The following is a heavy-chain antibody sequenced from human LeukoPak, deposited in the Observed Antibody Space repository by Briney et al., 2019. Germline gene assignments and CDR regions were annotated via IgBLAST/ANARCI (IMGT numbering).Heavy chain of an antibody. CDR1: GGSISSYY. CDR3: ARENYDSDYYYYGMDV. CDR2: IYYSGST. Sequence: SETLSLTCTVSGGSISSYYWSWIRQPPGKGLEWIGYIYYSGSTNYSPSLKSRVTISVDTSRNQFSLRLRSVTAADTAVYYCARENYDSDYYYYGMDVWGQGPRSPSP. J-gene: IGHJ6*02. D-gene: IGHD3-10*01. V-gene: IGHV4-59*01.